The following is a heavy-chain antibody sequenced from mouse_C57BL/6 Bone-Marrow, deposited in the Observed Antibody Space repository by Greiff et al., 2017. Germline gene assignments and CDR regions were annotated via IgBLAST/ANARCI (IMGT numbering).Heavy chain of an antibody. CDR1: GFNIKDYY. Sequence: DVKLQESGAELVKPGASVKLSCTASGFNIKDYYMHWVKQGTEQGLEWIGSIDPEDGDTTYAPKFQGKATITANTSSNTAYLQLSSLTSEATAVSYCARDYGSSYYFDYWGQDTTLTVSS. CDR2: IDPEDGDT. D-gene: IGHD1-1*01. CDR3: ARDYGSSYYFDY. V-gene: IGHV14-2*01. J-gene: IGHJ2*01.